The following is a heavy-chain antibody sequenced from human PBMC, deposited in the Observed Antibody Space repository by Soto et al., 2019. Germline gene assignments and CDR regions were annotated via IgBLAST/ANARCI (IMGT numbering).Heavy chain of an antibody. CDR2: IYRDNDK. J-gene: IGHJ4*02. CDR1: GFSLSTTGVG. V-gene: IGHV2-5*02. CDR3: ARSLWFGELH. Sequence: QITLKKSGPTLVKPTQTLTLTCSFSGFSLSTTGVGVGWIRQSPGKALEWLAIIYRDNDKRYSPSLKSRVTIAKDTSKNQVVLTVTNMDPVDTGTYYCARSLWFGELHWGQGALVTVSS. D-gene: IGHD3-10*01.